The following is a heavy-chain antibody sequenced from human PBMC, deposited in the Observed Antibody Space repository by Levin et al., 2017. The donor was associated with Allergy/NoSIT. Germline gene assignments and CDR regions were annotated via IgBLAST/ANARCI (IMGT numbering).Heavy chain of an antibody. D-gene: IGHD3-9*01. CDR3: AKGGLAGYFDWLLDY. V-gene: IGHV3-23*01. J-gene: IGHJ4*02. Sequence: PPGGSLRLSCAASGFTFSSYAMSWVRQAPGKGLEWVSGISGGSTYYADSVKGRFTISRDNSKNTLYLQMNSLRAEDTAVYYCAKGGLAGYFDWLLDYWGQGTLVTVSS. CDR1: GFTFSSYA. CDR2: ISGGST.